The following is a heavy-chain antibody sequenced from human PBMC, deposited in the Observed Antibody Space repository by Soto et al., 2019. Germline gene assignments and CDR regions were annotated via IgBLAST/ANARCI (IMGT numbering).Heavy chain of an antibody. CDR3: ARELPQRQGRNMDV. CDR1: GGSMTSGDQY. Sequence: TLSLTGTVTGGSMTSGDQYWTWILHRPGEGLEWFGYINHRGSLYYNPSLKSRVSMSVDTSKNQFSLNLSSVTAADTAVYYCARELPQRQGRNMDVWGQGTTVTVSS. J-gene: IGHJ6*02. CDR2: INHRGSL. D-gene: IGHD1-1*01. V-gene: IGHV4-31*03.